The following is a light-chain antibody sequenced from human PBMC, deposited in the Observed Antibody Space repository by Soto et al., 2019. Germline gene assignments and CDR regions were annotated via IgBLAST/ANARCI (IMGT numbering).Light chain of an antibody. Sequence: QSALTQPPSASGSPGQSVTISCTGTKNDIGVYDFVSWYQHHPGKAPRLIIYEVVQRPSGVPDRFSGYKSGNTASLTVSGLQAAYEADYFCKSYAGSNTYVFGSGTKLTVL. CDR2: EVV. J-gene: IGLJ1*01. V-gene: IGLV2-8*01. CDR3: KSYAGSNTYV. CDR1: KNDIGVYDF.